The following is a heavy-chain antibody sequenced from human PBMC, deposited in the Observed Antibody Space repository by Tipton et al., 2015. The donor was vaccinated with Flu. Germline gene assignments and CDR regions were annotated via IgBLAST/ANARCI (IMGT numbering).Heavy chain of an antibody. Sequence: GSLRLSCTVSGGSISRYYWNWIRQPPGKGLEWVGGIYDRGGADYSPSVKGRVTISADTSKKQFSLHLRSVTAADTAVYYCARDPSLGMPDYFDYWGQGILVTASS. CDR3: ARDPSLGMPDYFDY. CDR1: GGSISRYY. D-gene: IGHD2-2*01. J-gene: IGHJ4*02. CDR2: IYDRGGA. V-gene: IGHV4-59*12.